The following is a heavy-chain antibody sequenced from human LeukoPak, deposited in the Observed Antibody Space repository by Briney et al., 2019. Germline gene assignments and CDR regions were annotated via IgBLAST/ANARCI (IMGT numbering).Heavy chain of an antibody. CDR3: ARGYGDYDY. Sequence: SETLSLTCTVSGGSISSYYWSWIRQPAGKGLGVIGRIYTSVSTNYNPSIKRRVTMSVDTSKNQFSLKLSSVTAADTAVYYCARGYGDYDYWGQGTLVTVSS. CDR2: IYTSVST. V-gene: IGHV4-4*07. D-gene: IGHD4-17*01. J-gene: IGHJ4*02. CDR1: GGSISSYY.